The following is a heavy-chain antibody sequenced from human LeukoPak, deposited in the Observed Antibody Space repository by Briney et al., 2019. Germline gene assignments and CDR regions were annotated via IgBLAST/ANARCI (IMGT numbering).Heavy chain of an antibody. V-gene: IGHV1-3*03. D-gene: IGHD6-19*01. Sequence: ASVKVSCKASGYTFTSYAMHWVRQAPGQRLEWMGWINAGNGNTKYSQEFQGRVTITRDTSASTAYMELSSLRSEDMAVYYCAREYSSGLRYFDYWGQGTLVTVSS. CDR2: INAGNGNT. CDR1: GYTFTSYA. J-gene: IGHJ4*02. CDR3: AREYSSGLRYFDY.